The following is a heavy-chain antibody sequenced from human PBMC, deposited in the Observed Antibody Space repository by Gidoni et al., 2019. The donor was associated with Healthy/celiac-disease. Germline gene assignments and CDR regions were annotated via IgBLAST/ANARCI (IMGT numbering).Heavy chain of an antibody. J-gene: IGHJ6*02. Sequence: QVQLQESGPGLVKPSETLSLTCTVSGGSISSYYWSWIRQPPGKGLEWIGYIYYSGSTNYNPSLKSRVTISVDTSKNQFSLKLSSVTAADTAVYYCARLEAVVTPQRYYYYGMDVWGQGTTVTVSS. CDR2: IYYSGST. D-gene: IGHD2-21*02. V-gene: IGHV4-59*08. CDR1: GGSISSYY. CDR3: ARLEAVVTPQRYYYYGMDV.